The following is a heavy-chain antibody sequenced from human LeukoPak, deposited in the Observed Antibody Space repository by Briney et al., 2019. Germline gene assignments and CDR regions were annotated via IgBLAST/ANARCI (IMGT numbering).Heavy chain of an antibody. V-gene: IGHV4-39*01. D-gene: IGHD6-13*01. Sequence: KPSETLSLTCTVSGGSISSSSDSWRWIRQPPGKGLQWIWVIYHSGGTYYDPSLTSRLPMSVDTSKNQSSLKLSSVTATDTAVYYCASLIAAGYFDHWGQGTLVTVSS. CDR1: GGSISSSSDS. CDR2: IYHSGGT. J-gene: IGHJ4*02. CDR3: ASLIAAGYFDH.